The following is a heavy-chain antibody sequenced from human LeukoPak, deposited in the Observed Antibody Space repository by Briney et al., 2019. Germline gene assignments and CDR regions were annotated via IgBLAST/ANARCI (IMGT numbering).Heavy chain of an antibody. CDR1: GFTFSNAW. Sequence: PGGSLRLSCAASGFTFSNAWMSWVRQAPGKGLEWVGRIKSKTFGGTTDYAAPVKGRFTISRDDSKNTLYLHMNTLKTEDTAIYYCTTLGAFDYWGQGTPVTVSS. CDR2: IKSKTFGGTT. V-gene: IGHV3-15*01. D-gene: IGHD3-16*01. CDR3: TTLGAFDY. J-gene: IGHJ4*02.